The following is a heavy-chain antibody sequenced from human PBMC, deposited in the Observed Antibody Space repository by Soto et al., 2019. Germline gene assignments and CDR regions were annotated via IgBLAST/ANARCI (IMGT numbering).Heavy chain of an antibody. J-gene: IGHJ6*02. V-gene: IGHV3-23*01. CDR1: GFTFSRND. D-gene: IGHD2-21*02. CDR2: ISGGGDRT. Sequence: EVQLLESGGGLVQPGGSLRLSCAASGFTFSRNDMTWVRQAPGKGLEWVSAISGGGDRTYYSDSVKGRFSISRDNSKNTVFLQVNSLRAEDTAVYYCAKRDKARLPNFYYFGMDVWGRGTTVTVSS. CDR3: AKRDKARLPNFYYFGMDV.